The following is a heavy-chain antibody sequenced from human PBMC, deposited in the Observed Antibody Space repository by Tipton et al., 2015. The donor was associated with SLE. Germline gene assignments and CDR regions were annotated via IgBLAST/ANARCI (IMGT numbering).Heavy chain of an antibody. CDR3: AKDHVPDGVFDFDM. V-gene: IGHV3-23*01. CDR1: GFTFSTYT. J-gene: IGHJ3*02. D-gene: IGHD5/OR15-5a*01. CDR2: IYPSGDTT. Sequence: SLRLSCAASGFTFSTYTMSWVRQAPGKGLDWVSSIYPSGDTTYYADSVKGRFTISRDNSKNTLYLQMNSLGAEDTAVYFCAKDHVPDGVFDFDMWGQGTMVTVSS.